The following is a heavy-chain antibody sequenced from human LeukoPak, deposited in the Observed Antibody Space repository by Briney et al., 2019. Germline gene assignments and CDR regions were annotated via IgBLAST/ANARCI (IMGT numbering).Heavy chain of an antibody. CDR3: AKDAERGFDYSNSLDK. Sequence: VGSLRLSCAASKFTFSHYGMHWVRQAPGKGLEWVAVIWNDGSSQYYADSVKGRFTVSRDNSQKTLYLQMNGLRPEDTAVYYCAKDAERGFDYSNSLDKWGQGTLVTVSS. CDR1: KFTFSHYG. J-gene: IGHJ4*02. V-gene: IGHV3-33*06. CDR2: IWNDGSSQ. D-gene: IGHD4-11*01.